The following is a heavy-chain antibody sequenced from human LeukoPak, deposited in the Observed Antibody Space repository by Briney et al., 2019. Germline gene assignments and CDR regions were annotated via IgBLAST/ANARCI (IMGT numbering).Heavy chain of an antibody. J-gene: IGHJ4*02. Sequence: GGSLRLSCAASGFTFSSYGMQWVRQAPGKGLERVAVISYDGSNKYYADSVKGRFTISRDNSKNPLYLQMSSLRAEDTAVYYCGGTFDSSGSSFDYWGQGTLVTVSS. D-gene: IGHD3-22*01. CDR3: GGTFDSSGSSFDY. CDR1: GFTFSSYG. V-gene: IGHV3-30*03. CDR2: ISYDGSNK.